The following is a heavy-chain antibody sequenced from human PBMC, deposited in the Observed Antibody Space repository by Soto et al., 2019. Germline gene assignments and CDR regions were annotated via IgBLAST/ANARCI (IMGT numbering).Heavy chain of an antibody. CDR1: GFTFSSYA. CDR3: AKVLHDSSGYYYFDY. CDR2: ISGSGGST. Sequence: GGSLRLSCAASGFTFSSYAMSWVRQAPGKGLEWVSAISGSGGSTYYADSVKGRFTISRDNSKNTLYPQMNSLRAEDTAVYYCAKVLHDSSGYYYFDYWGQGTLVTVSS. V-gene: IGHV3-23*01. J-gene: IGHJ4*02. D-gene: IGHD3-22*01.